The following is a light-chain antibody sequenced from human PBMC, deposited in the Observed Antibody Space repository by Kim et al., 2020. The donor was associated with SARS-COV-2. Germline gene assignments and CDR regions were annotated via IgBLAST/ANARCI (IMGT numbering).Light chain of an antibody. CDR2: GNT. J-gene: IGLJ1*01. CDR1: GSNIGSFYD. V-gene: IGLV1-40*01. CDR3: QSYDSSLTAYV. Sequence: QSVLAQPPSVSGAPGQTVTISCTGSGSNIGSFYDVHWYQQRPGTAPKVLIYGNTNRPSGVPDRFSGSKSGTSASLVITGLQAEDEADYYCQSYDSSLTAYVFGTGTKVTVL.